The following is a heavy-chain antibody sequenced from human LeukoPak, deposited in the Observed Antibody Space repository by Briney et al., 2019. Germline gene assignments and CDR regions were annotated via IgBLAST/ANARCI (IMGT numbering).Heavy chain of an antibody. J-gene: IGHJ6*04. CDR2: IIPIFGTA. D-gene: IGHD6-6*01. Sequence: GASVKVSCKASGGTFSSYAISWVRQAPGQGLEWMGGIIPIFGTANYAQKFQGRVTITRNTSISTAYMELSSLRSEDTAVYYCARGTRRQLVDVWGKGTTVTVSS. V-gene: IGHV1-69*05. CDR1: GGTFSSYA. CDR3: ARGTRRQLVDV.